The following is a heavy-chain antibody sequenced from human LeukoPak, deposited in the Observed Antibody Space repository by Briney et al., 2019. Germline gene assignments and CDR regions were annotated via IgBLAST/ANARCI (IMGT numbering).Heavy chain of an antibody. CDR1: GGSISSFY. D-gene: IGHD1-26*01. J-gene: IGHJ4*02. CDR3: ARGYSGSYGGFDY. V-gene: IGHV4-59*01. Sequence: SETLSLTCTVSGGSISSFYWSWIRQPPGKGLEWIGYIYYSGNTNYNPSLKNRVTISVDTSKNQFSLKLSSVTAADTAVYYCARGYSGSYGGFDYWGQGTLAIVSS. CDR2: IYYSGNT.